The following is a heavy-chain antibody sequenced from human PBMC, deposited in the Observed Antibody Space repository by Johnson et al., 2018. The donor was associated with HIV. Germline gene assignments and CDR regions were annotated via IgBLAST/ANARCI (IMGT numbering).Heavy chain of an antibody. CDR2: ISDSGGGT. CDR1: GFTFSSYA. Sequence: MQLVESGGGLVQPGGSLRLSCAASGFTFSSYAMSWVRQAPGKGLEWVSVISDSGGGTYYADSVKGRFTISRDNSRNTLYLQMNSLRAEDTAVYYCANRPSVGYRLGAFDIWGRGTMVTVS. CDR3: ANRPSVGYRLGAFDI. J-gene: IGHJ3*02. D-gene: IGHD1-1*01. V-gene: IGHV3-23*04.